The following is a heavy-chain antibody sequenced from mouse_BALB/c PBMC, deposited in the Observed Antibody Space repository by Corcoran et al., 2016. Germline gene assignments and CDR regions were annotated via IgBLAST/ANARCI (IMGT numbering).Heavy chain of an antibody. J-gene: IGHJ1*01. CDR1: GFNIKDTY. Sequence: VQLQQSGAELVKPGASVKLSCTASGFNIKDTYMNWVKQRPEQGLEWIGRIDPANGNTKYDPKFQGKATITADTSSNTAYLQLSSLTSEDTAVYYCARWDWYFDVWGAGTTVTVSS. V-gene: IGHV14-3*02. CDR3: ARWDWYFDV. CDR2: IDPANGNT.